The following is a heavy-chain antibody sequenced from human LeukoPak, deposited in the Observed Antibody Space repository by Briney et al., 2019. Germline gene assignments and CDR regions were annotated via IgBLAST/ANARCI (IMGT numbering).Heavy chain of an antibody. J-gene: IGHJ4*02. CDR3: TTDRSCSGGSCYFAADY. V-gene: IGHV3-15*01. CDR2: VQGKTDGGTT. CDR1: GFIFSNAW. Sequence: GGSLRLSCAASGFIFSNAWMNWVRQAPGKGLEWVGRVQGKTDGGTTDYAAPVKGRFTISGDDSENTLYLQMNSLKTEDAAVYYCTTDRSCSGGSCYFAADYWGQGTLSPSPQ. D-gene: IGHD2-15*01.